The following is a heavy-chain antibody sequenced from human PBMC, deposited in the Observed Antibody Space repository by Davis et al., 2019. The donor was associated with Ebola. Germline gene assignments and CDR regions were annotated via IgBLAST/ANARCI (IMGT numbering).Heavy chain of an antibody. CDR3: ARGGEYRSGWYGGFDY. J-gene: IGHJ4*02. CDR2: IWYDGSNK. Sequence: GESLKISCAASGFTFSSYSMNWVRQAPGKGLEWVAVIWYDGSNKYYADSVKGRFTISRDNSKNTLYLQMNSLRAEDTAVYYCARGGEYRSGWYGGFDYWGQGTLVTVSS. CDR1: GFTFSSYS. D-gene: IGHD6-19*01. V-gene: IGHV3-33*08.